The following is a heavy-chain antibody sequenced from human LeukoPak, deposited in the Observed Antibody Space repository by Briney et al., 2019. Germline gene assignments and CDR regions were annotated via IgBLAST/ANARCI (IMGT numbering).Heavy chain of an antibody. CDR1: GYTFTSYY. CDR2: INPSGGST. J-gene: IGHJ6*02. Sequence: ASVKVSCKASGYTFTSYYMHWVRQAPGQGFEWMGIINPSGGSTSYAQKFQGRVTMTRDTSTSTVYMELSSLRSEDTAVYYCARPSERSTIFGVVIIPPYGMDVWGQGTTVTVSS. CDR3: ARPSERSTIFGVVIIPPYGMDV. D-gene: IGHD3-3*01. V-gene: IGHV1-46*01.